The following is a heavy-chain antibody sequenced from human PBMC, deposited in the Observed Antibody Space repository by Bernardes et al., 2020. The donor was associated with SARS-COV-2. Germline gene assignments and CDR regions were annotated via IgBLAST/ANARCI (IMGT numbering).Heavy chain of an antibody. CDR1: GFNFSNYH. CDR3: VRDLDKYDF. J-gene: IGHJ4*02. V-gene: IGHV3-74*01. D-gene: IGHD3-16*01. CDR2: FDTDGRTT. Sequence: VGSLSLSCVDSGFNFSNYHMNWVRQTPGKGLVWVTRFDTDGRTTHYADSVKGRFTVSRDNAKNTLYLQMNSLRAEDTAVYYCVRDLDKYDFWCQGTLVTVSS.